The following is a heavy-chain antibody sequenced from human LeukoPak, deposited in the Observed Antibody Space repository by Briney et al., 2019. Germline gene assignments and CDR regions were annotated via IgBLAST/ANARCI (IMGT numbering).Heavy chain of an antibody. J-gene: IGHJ4*02. D-gene: IGHD2-2*01. CDR3: ARVPGGPADVFDH. V-gene: IGHV4-34*01. Sequence: PSETLSLTCAVYGGSLSGYSWSLIRQPPGKGLEWIGEINHSGSTNYNPSLKSRVTISADTSKYQFSLKLSAVTAADTAFYYCARVPGGPADVFDHWGQGTLVTVSS. CDR1: GGSLSGYS. CDR2: INHSGST.